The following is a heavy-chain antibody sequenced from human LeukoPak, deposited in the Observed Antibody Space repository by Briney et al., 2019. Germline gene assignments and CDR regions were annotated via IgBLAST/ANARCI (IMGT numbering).Heavy chain of an antibody. J-gene: IGHJ6*02. CDR1: GASISGGTYY. CDR3: ARAAAGCSGGSCRHYYYYGMDV. D-gene: IGHD2-15*01. CDR2: IYYTGST. V-gene: IGHV4-39*07. Sequence: SETLSLTCSVSGASISGGTYYWGWIRQPPGKGLEWIGSIYYTGSTYDNPSLKSRVTISVDTSKNQFSLKLSSVTAADTAVYYCARAAAGCSGGSCRHYYYYGMDVWGQGTTVTVSS.